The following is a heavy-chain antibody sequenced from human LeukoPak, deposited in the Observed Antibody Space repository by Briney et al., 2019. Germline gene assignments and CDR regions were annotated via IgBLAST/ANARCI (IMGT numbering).Heavy chain of an antibody. CDR1: GFTFTSSA. CDR2: IVVGSGNT. CDR3: AVYCGGDCYFDY. J-gene: IGHJ4*02. D-gene: IGHD2-21*02. V-gene: IGHV1-58*02. Sequence: TSVKVSCKASGFTFTSSAIQWVRQARGQRPEWIGWIVVGSGNTNYAQNFQERVTITRDMSTSAAYMELSSLRSEDTAVYYCAVYCGGDCYFDYWGQGTLVTVSS.